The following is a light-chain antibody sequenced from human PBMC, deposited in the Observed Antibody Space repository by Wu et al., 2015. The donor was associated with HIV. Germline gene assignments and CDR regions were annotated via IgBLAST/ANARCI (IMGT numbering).Light chain of an antibody. J-gene: IGKJ1*01. Sequence: EIVLTQSPATLSLSPGERATLSCRASQSVSSFLAWYQQKPGQAPSLLIYDASKRATGIPARFSGSGSGTVFTLTICSLEPEDFAVYYCQHYHTSPRTFGQGTKVEVK. CDR2: DAS. CDR1: QSVSSF. V-gene: IGKV3-11*01. CDR3: QHYHTSPRT.